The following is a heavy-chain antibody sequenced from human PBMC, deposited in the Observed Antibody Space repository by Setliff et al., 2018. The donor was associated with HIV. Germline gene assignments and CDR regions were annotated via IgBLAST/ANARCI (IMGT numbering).Heavy chain of an antibody. V-gene: IGHV4-59*01. CDR3: ARGNRGYSYGTNDAFDI. CDR2: TYYGGSTDYN. D-gene: IGHD5-18*01. CDR1: GVSIRTYY. Sequence: SETLSLTCTVSGVSIRTYYWSWVRQVPGKGLEWIGDTYYGGSTDYNKYNPSLKGRVTISVDIYRKQLSLNLRSVTAADTAVYYCARGNRGYSYGTNDAFDIWGQGTMVTVSS. J-gene: IGHJ3*02.